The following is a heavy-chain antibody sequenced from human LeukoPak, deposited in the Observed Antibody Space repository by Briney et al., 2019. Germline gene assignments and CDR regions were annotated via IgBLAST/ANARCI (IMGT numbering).Heavy chain of an antibody. Sequence: ASVKVSCKASGYTFTSYDISWVRQAPGQGLEWMGWISAYNGNTNYAQKLQGRVTMTTDTSTSTAYMELRSLRSDDTAVYYCARVPSGPAATFGWFDPWGQGTLVTVSS. J-gene: IGHJ5*02. V-gene: IGHV1-18*01. CDR1: GYTFTSYD. CDR3: ARVPSGPAATFGWFDP. CDR2: ISAYNGNT. D-gene: IGHD2-2*01.